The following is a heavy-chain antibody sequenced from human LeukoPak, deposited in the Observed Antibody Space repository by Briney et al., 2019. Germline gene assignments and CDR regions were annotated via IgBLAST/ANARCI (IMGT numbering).Heavy chain of an antibody. J-gene: IGHJ4*02. V-gene: IGHV4-30-2*01. CDR2: IYHSGST. CDR3: ARTSSYYYDCSAQFDY. CDR1: GGSISSGGYS. D-gene: IGHD3-22*01. Sequence: ASETLSLTCAVSGGSISSGGYSWSWIRQPPGKGLEWIGYIYHSGSTYYNPSLKSRVTISVDRSKNQFSLKLSSVTAADTAVYYCARTSSYYYDCSAQFDYWGQGTLVTVSS.